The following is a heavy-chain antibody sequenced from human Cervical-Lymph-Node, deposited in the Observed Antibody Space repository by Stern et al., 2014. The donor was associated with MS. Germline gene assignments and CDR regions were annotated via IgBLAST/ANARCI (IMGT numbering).Heavy chain of an antibody. Sequence: EVQLVESGGGLVQPGGSLRLSCAASGFPFSSYWMHWVRQTPGQGLLWVSRINSDGSTTNYADSVKGRFTISRDNAKNTLFLQMNSLRAEDTAVFYCASPRMLDGAFDIWGQGTMVTVSS. V-gene: IGHV3-74*02. CDR1: GFPFSSYW. J-gene: IGHJ3*02. D-gene: IGHD3-16*01. CDR2: INSDGSTT. CDR3: ASPRMLDGAFDI.